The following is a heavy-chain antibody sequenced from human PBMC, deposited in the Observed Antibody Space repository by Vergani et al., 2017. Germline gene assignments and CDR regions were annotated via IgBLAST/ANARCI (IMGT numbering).Heavy chain of an antibody. Sequence: EVQLVESGGGLVKPGGSLRLSCAASGFTFSSYSMNWVRQAPGKGREWVSSISISSSYIYYADSVKGRFTISRDNAKNALYLQMNSLRAEDTAVYYCARVKDDFWSGLRSGAFDIWGQGTMVTVSS. J-gene: IGHJ3*02. D-gene: IGHD3-3*01. CDR3: ARVKDDFWSGLRSGAFDI. CDR2: ISISSSYI. V-gene: IGHV3-21*01. CDR1: GFTFSSYS.